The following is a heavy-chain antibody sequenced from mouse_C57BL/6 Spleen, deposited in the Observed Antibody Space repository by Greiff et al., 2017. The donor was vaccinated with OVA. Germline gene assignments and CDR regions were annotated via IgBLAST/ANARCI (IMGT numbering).Heavy chain of an antibody. CDR3: ARGRFFEV. J-gene: IGHJ1*03. CDR2: ISYDGSN. Sequence: VQLQQSGPGLVKPSQSLSLTCSVTGYSITSGYYWNWIRQFPGNKLEWMGYISYDGSNNYNPSLKNRISITRDTSKNQFFLKLNSVTTEDTATYYCARGRFFEVWGTGTTVTVSS. CDR1: GYSITSGYY. V-gene: IGHV3-6*01.